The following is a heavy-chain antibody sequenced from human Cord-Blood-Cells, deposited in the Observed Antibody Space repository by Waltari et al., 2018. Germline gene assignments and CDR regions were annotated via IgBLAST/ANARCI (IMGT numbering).Heavy chain of an antibody. CDR3: ARRITMVRGVKSGVDY. CDR2: INHSVST. D-gene: IGHD3-10*01. J-gene: IGHJ4*02. CDR1: GGSFSGYY. V-gene: IGHV4-34*01. Sequence: QVQLQQWGAGLLKPSETLSLTCAVYGGSFSGYYWSWIRQPPGKGLEWVGEINHSVSTNDNPALNSRVTISVDTSKNQFSRKLSSVTAADTAVYYCARRITMVRGVKSGVDYWGQGTLVTVSS.